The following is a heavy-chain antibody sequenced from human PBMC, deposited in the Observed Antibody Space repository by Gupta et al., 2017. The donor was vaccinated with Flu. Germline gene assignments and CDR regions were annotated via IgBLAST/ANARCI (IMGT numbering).Heavy chain of an antibody. Sequence: EVQLLASGGALVQPGGSLRLSCAASVFTFSKYAMSWVRQAPGKGLVWVAGMSGSGHSSYYADAVRGRFTMSRDNSKNTVYLQMSSLRAEDTAIYYCARESGALYYFDYWGQGTLVTVSS. J-gene: IGHJ4*02. CDR2: MSGSGHSS. CDR1: VFTFSKYA. V-gene: IGHV3-23*01. D-gene: IGHD3-10*01. CDR3: ARESGALYYFDY.